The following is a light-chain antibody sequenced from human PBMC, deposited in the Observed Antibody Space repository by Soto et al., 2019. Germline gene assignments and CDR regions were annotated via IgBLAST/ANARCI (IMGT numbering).Light chain of an antibody. J-gene: IGKJ4*01. CDR3: QQYNNWPLT. V-gene: IGKV3-15*01. Sequence: EIVMTQSPATLSVSPGERATLSSRASQSVSSNLAWYQQKPGQAPRLLIYGASTRATGIPARFSGSGSGTEFTLTISSLQSEDFAVSYCQQYNNWPLTFRGGTKVDI. CDR2: GAS. CDR1: QSVSSN.